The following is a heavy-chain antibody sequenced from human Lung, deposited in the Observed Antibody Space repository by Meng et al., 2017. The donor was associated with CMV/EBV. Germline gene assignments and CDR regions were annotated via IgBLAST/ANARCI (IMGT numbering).Heavy chain of an antibody. Sequence: GGSLRLXCAASGFTFSSYEMNWVRQAPGKGLEWVSYISSSSSTIHYADSVKGRFTISRDNAKNALYLQINSLRAEDTAVYYCARGGYCSNDVCYTGDHYFAYWGQETLVTVSS. D-gene: IGHD2-8*01. CDR2: ISSSSSTI. CDR3: ARGGYCSNDVCYTGDHYFAY. J-gene: IGHJ4*02. V-gene: IGHV3-48*03. CDR1: GFTFSSYE.